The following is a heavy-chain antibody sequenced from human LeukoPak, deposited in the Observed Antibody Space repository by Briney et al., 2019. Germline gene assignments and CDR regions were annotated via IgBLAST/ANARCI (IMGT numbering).Heavy chain of an antibody. CDR3: ASGNDYGDYFGGPATDL. CDR2: IYYSGST. CDR1: GGSISSSSYY. V-gene: IGHV4-39*01. J-gene: IGHJ2*01. Sequence: SETLSLTCTVSGGSISSSSYYWGWIRQPPGKGLEWIGSIYYSGSTYYNPSLKSRVTISVDTSKNQFSLKLSSVTAAGTAVYYCASGNDYGDYFGGPATDLWGRGTLVTVSS. D-gene: IGHD4-17*01.